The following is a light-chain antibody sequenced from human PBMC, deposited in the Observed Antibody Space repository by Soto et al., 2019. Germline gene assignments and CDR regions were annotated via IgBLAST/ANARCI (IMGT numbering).Light chain of an antibody. CDR2: SNN. J-gene: IGLJ1*01. Sequence: SALTQPPPASGTPGQRVTISCSGSSSHIGSNTVNWYQQLPGTAPKLLIYSNNQRPSGVPDRFSGSKSGTSASLAISGLQSEDEADYYCAAWDDSLNGYVFGTGTKVTVL. CDR3: AAWDDSLNGYV. V-gene: IGLV1-44*01. CDR1: SSHIGSNT.